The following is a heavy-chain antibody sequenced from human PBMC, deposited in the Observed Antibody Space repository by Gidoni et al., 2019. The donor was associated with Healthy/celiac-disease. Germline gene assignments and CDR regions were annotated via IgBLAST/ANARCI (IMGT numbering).Heavy chain of an antibody. D-gene: IGHD3-10*01. J-gene: IGHJ3*02. CDR3: ARGGKAEKFGELFEGRDAFDI. CDR1: GYSFTSYW. CDR2: IDPSASYT. V-gene: IGHV5-10-1*03. Sequence: VQLVQSGAEVQTPGESLRLSCKGSGYSFTSYWISWVRQMPGKGLEWLGRIDPSASYTNYSPSFQGHVTISADKSISTAYLQWSSLKASDTAMYYCARGGKAEKFGELFEGRDAFDIWGQGTMVTVSS.